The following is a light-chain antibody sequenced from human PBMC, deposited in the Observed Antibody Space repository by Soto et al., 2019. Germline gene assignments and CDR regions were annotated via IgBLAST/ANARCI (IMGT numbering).Light chain of an antibody. Sequence: EIVLTQSPGTLSLSPGERATLSCRASQSVSSNYLAWYQQKPGQPPRLLISDASSRATGIPDRFSGSGSGTDFTLTISGLEPEDFAVYYCQHYGRSPPSWTFGQG. CDR3: QHYGRSPPSWT. V-gene: IGKV3-20*01. CDR1: QSVSSNY. J-gene: IGKJ1*01. CDR2: DAS.